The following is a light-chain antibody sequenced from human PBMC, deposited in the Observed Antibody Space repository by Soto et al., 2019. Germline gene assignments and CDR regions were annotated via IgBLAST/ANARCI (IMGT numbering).Light chain of an antibody. Sequence: EIVLTQSPATLSLSPGARATLSCRASQSVSNNYLAWYQQKPGQAPRLLIYDASTRATGIPARFSGSGSGTEFTPTISSLQSEDFAVYYCQQYKNWPPNTFGQGTKVDIK. CDR3: QQYKNWPPNT. V-gene: IGKV3-15*01. J-gene: IGKJ2*01. CDR1: QSVSNN. CDR2: DAS.